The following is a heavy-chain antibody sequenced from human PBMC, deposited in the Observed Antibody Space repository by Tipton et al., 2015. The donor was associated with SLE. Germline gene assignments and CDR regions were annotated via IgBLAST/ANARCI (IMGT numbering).Heavy chain of an antibody. CDR2: IYYSGST. Sequence: TLSLTCTVSGGSISSSSYYWGWIRQPPGKGLEWIGSIYYSGSTNYNPSLTSRVTISVDTSKNQFSLKLSSVTAADTAVYYCARVDSAWYLEYWGQGTLVTVSS. D-gene: IGHD6-19*01. V-gene: IGHV4-39*07. CDR1: GGSISSSSYY. CDR3: ARVDSAWYLEY. J-gene: IGHJ4*02.